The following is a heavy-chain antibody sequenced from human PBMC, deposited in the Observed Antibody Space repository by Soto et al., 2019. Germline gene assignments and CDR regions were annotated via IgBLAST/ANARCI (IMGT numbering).Heavy chain of an antibody. J-gene: IGHJ6*03. CDR2: ISSGGSTI. D-gene: IGHD4-17*01. Sequence: QVQLVESGGVLVKPGGSLRLSCAASGFTFSDYYMSWIRQAPGKGLEWVSYISSGGSTIYYADSVKGRFTISRDNAKNSLYLHMNSLRAEDTAVYYCARVREAVTVTSWSYYYSYYYMDVWGKGTTVTVSS. CDR3: ARVREAVTVTSWSYYYSYYYMDV. V-gene: IGHV3-11*01. CDR1: GFTFSDYY.